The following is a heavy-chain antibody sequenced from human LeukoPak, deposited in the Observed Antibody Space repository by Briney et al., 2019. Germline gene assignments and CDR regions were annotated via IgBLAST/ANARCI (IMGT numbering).Heavy chain of an antibody. CDR3: AKAGPPIHYYYMDV. J-gene: IGHJ6*03. CDR1: GYTFTSYA. CDR2: INAGNGNT. Sequence: ASVKVSCKASGYTFTSYAMHWVRQAPGQRLEWMGWINAGNGNTKYSQEFQGRVTMTTDTSTSTAYMELRSLRSDDTAVYYCAKAGPPIHYYYMDVWGKGTTVTISS. V-gene: IGHV1-3*01.